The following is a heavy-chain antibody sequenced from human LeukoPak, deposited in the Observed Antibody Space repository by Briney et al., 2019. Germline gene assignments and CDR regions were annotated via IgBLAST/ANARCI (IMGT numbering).Heavy chain of an antibody. CDR1: GFTFSSYG. J-gene: IGHJ5*02. CDR3: AKAGRSYYGSGSYHWFDP. V-gene: IGHV3-30*18. D-gene: IGHD3-10*01. CDR2: ISYDGSNK. Sequence: GGSLRLSCAASGFTFSSYGMHWVRQAPGKGLEWVAVISYDGSNKYYADSVKGRFTISRDNSKNTLYLQMNSLRAEDTAVYYCAKAGRSYYGSGSYHWFDPWGQGTLVTVSS.